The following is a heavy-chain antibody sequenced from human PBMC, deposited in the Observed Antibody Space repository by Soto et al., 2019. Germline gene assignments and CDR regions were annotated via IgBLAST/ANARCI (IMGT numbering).Heavy chain of an antibody. J-gene: IGHJ6*02. Sequence: PGGSLRLACAASGFTFSRYSMNGVRQAPGKGLEWVSSISSSNSYIYYADSVKGRFTISRDSAENSLYLQMNSLRAEDTAVYYCARDRYYYDSSGYPIAMDVWGRGTTVTVSS. D-gene: IGHD3-22*01. V-gene: IGHV3-21*01. CDR2: ISSSNSYI. CDR1: GFTFSRYS. CDR3: ARDRYYYDSSGYPIAMDV.